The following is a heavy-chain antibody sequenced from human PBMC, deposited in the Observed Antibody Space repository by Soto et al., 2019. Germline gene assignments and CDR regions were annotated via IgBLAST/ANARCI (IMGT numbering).Heavy chain of an antibody. CDR3: ARGRGSFSAYDY. V-gene: IGHV3-23*01. CDR2: ISGSGDTT. J-gene: IGHJ4*01. CDR1: GFSFNNYG. Sequence: GGSLRLSCAASGFSFNNYGISWVRKAPGKGLEWVSAISGSGDTTYYADSVKGRFTISRDNSKNTVYLQMSLRSEDTAVYYCARGRGSFSAYDYWGPGTLVTVSS.